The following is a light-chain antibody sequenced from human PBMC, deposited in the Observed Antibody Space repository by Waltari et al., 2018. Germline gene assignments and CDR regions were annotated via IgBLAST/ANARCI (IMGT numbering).Light chain of an antibody. CDR3: QHYHNWPRT. Sequence: CRAIQSVRSNLAWYQQKPGQAPRLLIYDASTGAAGIPARFSGSGSGTEFTLTISSLQSEDFAVYYCQHYHNWPRTFGQGTKVE. J-gene: IGKJ1*01. CDR1: QSVRSN. CDR2: DAS. V-gene: IGKV3-15*01.